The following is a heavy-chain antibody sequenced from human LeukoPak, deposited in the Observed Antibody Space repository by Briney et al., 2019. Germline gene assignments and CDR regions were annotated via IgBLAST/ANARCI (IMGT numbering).Heavy chain of an antibody. CDR1: GYTFTGYY. V-gene: IGHV1-2*02. CDR3: ARVPGGAASDLNY. Sequence: ASVKVSCKASGYTFTGYYIHWVRQAPGEGLEWMGWVNPNTGGTNYAQKFQGRVTMTTDTSISTAYMELSSLTSDDTAVYYCARVPGGAASDLNYWGQGSLVTVSS. CDR2: VNPNTGGT. D-gene: IGHD3-16*01. J-gene: IGHJ4*02.